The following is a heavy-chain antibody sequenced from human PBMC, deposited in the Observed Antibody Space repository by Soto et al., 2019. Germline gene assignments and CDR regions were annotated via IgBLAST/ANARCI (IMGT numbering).Heavy chain of an antibody. J-gene: IGHJ4*02. CDR1: GGSISTYY. V-gene: IGHV4-59*08. CDR2: IYYSGST. CDR3: ARHGETAIRTFDY. D-gene: IGHD5-18*01. Sequence: QVQLQESGPGLVKPSETLSLTCSVSGGSISTYYWSWIRQPPGKGLEWIGYIYYSGSTNYNPSLKSRRTMSVETSKNQFSLKLNPVTAADTAVYFCARHGETAIRTFDYWGQGTLVTVSS.